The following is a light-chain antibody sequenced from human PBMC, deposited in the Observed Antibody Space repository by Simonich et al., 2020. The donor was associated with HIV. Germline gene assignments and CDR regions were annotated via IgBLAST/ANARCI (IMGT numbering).Light chain of an antibody. CDR1: QSISSC. J-gene: IGKJ2*01. Sequence: DIQMTQSPSTLSASVGDSITITCRASQSISSCLDWYQHRPGRAPNLLIYKASSLESGVPSRFSGSGSGTEFTLTISSLHPDDFATYYCQQCYSYPYTFGQGTKLEIK. CDR2: KAS. CDR3: QQCYSYPYT. V-gene: IGKV1-5*03.